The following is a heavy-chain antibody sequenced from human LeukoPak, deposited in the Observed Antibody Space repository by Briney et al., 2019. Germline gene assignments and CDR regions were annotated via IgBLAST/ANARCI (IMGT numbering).Heavy chain of an antibody. CDR1: GFTFSNFA. J-gene: IGHJ4*02. CDR3: AKCTTRNTHYPIDY. CDR2: ISGSGGRT. D-gene: IGHD4-17*01. V-gene: IGHV3-23*01. Sequence: GGSLRLSCAVSGFTFSNFAMSWVRQAPGKGLEWVSGISGSGGRTYYADSVKGRFTISRDNSKNTLYLQVNSLRAEDTAVYYCAKCTTRNTHYPIDYWGQGTLVTVSS.